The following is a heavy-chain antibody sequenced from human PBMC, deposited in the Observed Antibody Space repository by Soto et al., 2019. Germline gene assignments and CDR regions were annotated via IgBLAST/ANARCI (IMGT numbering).Heavy chain of an antibody. D-gene: IGHD6-13*01. CDR1: GGSFSGYY. V-gene: IGHV4-34*01. Sequence: SETLSLTCAVYGGSFSGYYWSWIRQPPGKGLEWIGEINHSGSTNYNPSLKSRVTISVDTSKNQFSLKLSSVTAADTAVYYCARENAPTFSSSWYSGGYYFDYWGQGTLVTVSS. J-gene: IGHJ4*02. CDR2: INHSGST. CDR3: ARENAPTFSSSWYSGGYYFDY.